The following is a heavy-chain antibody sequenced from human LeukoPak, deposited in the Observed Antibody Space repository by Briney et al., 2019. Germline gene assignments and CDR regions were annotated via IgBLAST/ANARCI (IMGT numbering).Heavy chain of an antibody. Sequence: PGESLRISCKGSGYTFSSYWIGWVRQMPGKGLEWMGIIYPGDSDTRYSPSLQRQVTISVDTSIGTAYLQWGSLKASETAIYYCARQNDFRLHYWGQGTLVTVSS. CDR3: ARQNDFRLHY. CDR1: GYTFSSYW. V-gene: IGHV5-51*01. D-gene: IGHD3-3*01. CDR2: IYPGDSDT. J-gene: IGHJ4*02.